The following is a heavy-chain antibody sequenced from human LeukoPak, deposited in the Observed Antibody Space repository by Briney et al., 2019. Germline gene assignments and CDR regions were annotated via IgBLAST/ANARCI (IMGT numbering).Heavy chain of an antibody. J-gene: IGHJ3*02. Sequence: GGSLRLSCAASGFTFSSYSMNWVRQAPGKGLGWVSYISSSSSTIYYADSVKGRFTISRDNAKNSLYLQMNSLRAEDTAVYYCAKEGPDAFDIWGQGTMVTVSS. CDR2: ISSSSSTI. CDR1: GFTFSSYS. CDR3: AKEGPDAFDI. V-gene: IGHV3-48*04.